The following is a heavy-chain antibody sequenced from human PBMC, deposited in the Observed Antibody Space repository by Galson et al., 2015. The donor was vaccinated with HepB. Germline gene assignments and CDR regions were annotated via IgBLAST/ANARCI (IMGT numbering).Heavy chain of an antibody. CDR1: GFTFSSLG. V-gene: IGHV3-23*01. CDR2: ISVSGGSR. CDR3: AKFFSGTYYLDAFDI. Sequence: SLRLSCAASGFTFSSLGMTWVRQAPGKGLECVSAISVSGGSRDYADSVKGRFTISRDNSKSTLYLQMNGLRAEDTAVYFCAKFFSGTYYLDAFDIWGHGTLVTVSS. D-gene: IGHD1-26*01. J-gene: IGHJ3*02.